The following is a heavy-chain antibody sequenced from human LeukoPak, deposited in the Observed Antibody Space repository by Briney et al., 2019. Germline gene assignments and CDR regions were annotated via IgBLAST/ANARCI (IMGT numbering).Heavy chain of an antibody. Sequence: ASVKVSCKASGYTFTSYYMHWVRQAPGQGLEWMGIINPSGGSTSYAQKFQGRVTMTRDTSTSTVYMELSRLRSDDTAVYYCARARELRPDYWGQGTLVTVSS. CDR3: ARARELRPDY. D-gene: IGHD2-15*01. CDR1: GYTFTSYY. V-gene: IGHV1-46*01. CDR2: INPSGGST. J-gene: IGHJ4*02.